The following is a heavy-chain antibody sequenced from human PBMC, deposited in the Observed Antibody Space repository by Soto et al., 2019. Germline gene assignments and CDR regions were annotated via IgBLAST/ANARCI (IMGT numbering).Heavy chain of an antibody. CDR2: ISGSGGST. Sequence: GGSLRLSCAASGFTFSSYAMSWVRQAPGKGLEWVSAISGSGGSTYYADSVKGRFTISRDNSKNTLYLQMNSLRAEDTAVYYCAKERYGSGSYDLDAFDIWGQGTMVTVSS. D-gene: IGHD3-10*01. CDR1: GFTFSSYA. J-gene: IGHJ3*02. CDR3: AKERYGSGSYDLDAFDI. V-gene: IGHV3-23*01.